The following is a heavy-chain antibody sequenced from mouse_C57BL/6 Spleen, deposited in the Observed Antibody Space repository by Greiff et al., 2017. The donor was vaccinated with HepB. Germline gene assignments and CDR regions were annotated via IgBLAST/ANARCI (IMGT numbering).Heavy chain of an antibody. CDR2: IYPRSGNT. D-gene: IGHD1-1*01. V-gene: IGHV1-81*01. Sequence: QVQLQQSGAELARPGASVKLSCKASGYTFTSYGISWVKQRTGQGLEWIGEIYPRSGNTYYNEKFKGKATLTADKSSSTAYMDLRSLTSEDSAVYFCARGYYGSSREDYFDYWGQGTTLTVSS. J-gene: IGHJ2*01. CDR1: GYTFTSYG. CDR3: ARGYYGSSREDYFDY.